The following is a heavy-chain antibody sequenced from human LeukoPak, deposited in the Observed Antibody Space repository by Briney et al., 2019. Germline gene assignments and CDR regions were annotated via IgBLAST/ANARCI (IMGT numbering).Heavy chain of an antibody. Sequence: ASVKVSCKVSGYTLTELSIYWVRQAPGEGLEWMGSFDCEDRDTIYAPKFQDRVTMTVDTSTDTAYMELNSLRSEDTAVYYCARDLRDSSGWYYFDYWGQGALVTVSS. CDR2: FDCEDRDT. J-gene: IGHJ4*02. V-gene: IGHV1-24*01. D-gene: IGHD6-19*01. CDR1: GYTLTELS. CDR3: ARDLRDSSGWYYFDY.